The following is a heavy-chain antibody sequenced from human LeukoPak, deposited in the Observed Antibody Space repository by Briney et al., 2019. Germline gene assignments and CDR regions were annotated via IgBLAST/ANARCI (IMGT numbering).Heavy chain of an antibody. Sequence: GGSLRLSCAASGFTFSSYAMSWVRQAPGKGLEWVSAISGSGGSTYYADSVKGRFTISRDNSKNMLYLQMNSLRAEDTAVYYCAKDCSSGWYFFSYFDYWGQGTLVTVSS. D-gene: IGHD6-19*01. V-gene: IGHV3-23*01. CDR2: ISGSGGST. CDR3: AKDCSSGWYFFSYFDY. J-gene: IGHJ4*02. CDR1: GFTFSSYA.